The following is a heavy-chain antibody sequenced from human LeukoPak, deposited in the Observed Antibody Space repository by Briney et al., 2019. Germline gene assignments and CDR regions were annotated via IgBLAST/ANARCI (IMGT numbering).Heavy chain of an antibody. CDR1: GFTFRSYG. Sequence: GRSLRLSCAASGFTFRSYGMQWVRQAPGKGLEWVAIIWYDGSNKYYADSVKGRFTISIDNSKNTLYLQMNSLRAEDTAVYYCATVRGCGGDCYYLDYWGQGTLVTVSS. J-gene: IGHJ4*02. CDR3: ATVRGCGGDCYYLDY. CDR2: IWYDGSNK. V-gene: IGHV3-33*01. D-gene: IGHD2-21*01.